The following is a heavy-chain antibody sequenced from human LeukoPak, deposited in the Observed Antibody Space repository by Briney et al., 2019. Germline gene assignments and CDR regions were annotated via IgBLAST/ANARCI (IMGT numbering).Heavy chain of an antibody. Sequence: GGSLRLSCAASGFSVSSNYLTWVRQAPGKEPEWVSVLYSNGYISYADSVKGRFTISRDNSENTVYLQMDNLRPEDTAVYFCARGKLYSYESTSFYGPFDCWGQGTLVTVSS. J-gene: IGHJ4*02. CDR3: ARGKLYSYESTSFYGPFDC. CDR2: LYSNGYI. D-gene: IGHD3-22*01. CDR1: GFSVSSNY. V-gene: IGHV3-53*01.